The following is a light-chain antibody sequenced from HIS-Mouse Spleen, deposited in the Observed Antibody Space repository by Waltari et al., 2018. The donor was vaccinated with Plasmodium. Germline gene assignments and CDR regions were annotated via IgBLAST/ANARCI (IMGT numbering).Light chain of an antibody. CDR3: QPRSNGPADVT. CDR1: QGVSSY. J-gene: IGKJ4*01. V-gene: IGKV3-11*01. CDR2: DAS. Sequence: EIVLTQSPATLSLSPGERATLSCRASQGVSSYLAWYQQKPRQAPRLLIYDASNTATGIPARFRCSGSGTDFTLTISSLEPEDFAVYYCQPRSNGPADVTFGGGTKVALK.